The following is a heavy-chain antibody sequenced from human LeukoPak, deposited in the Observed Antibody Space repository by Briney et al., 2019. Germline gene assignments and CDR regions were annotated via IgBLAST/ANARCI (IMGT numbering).Heavy chain of an antibody. CDR2: ISYDGSNK. J-gene: IGHJ5*02. D-gene: IGHD3-10*01. CDR3: AREGGSGSYWFDP. Sequence: GGSLRLSCAASGFTFSSNGMHWVRQAPGEGLEWVAVISYDGSNKYYADSVKGRFTISRDNSKNTVYLQMNSLRAEDTAVYYCAREGGSGSYWFDPWGQGTLVTVSS. CDR1: GFTFSSNG. V-gene: IGHV3-30*03.